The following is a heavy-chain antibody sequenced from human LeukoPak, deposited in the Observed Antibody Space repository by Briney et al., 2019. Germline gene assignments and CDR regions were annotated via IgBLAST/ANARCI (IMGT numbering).Heavy chain of an antibody. CDR3: ATGQVAGTDY. D-gene: IGHD6-19*01. CDR1: GFTFSSFS. V-gene: IGHV3-21*01. Sequence: PGGSLRLSCAASGFTFSSFSMNWVRQAPGKGLEWVSTISSSSTYIYYADSVKGRLIISRDNANNSLYLQMSSLRAEDTAVYYCATGQVAGTDYWGQGTLVTVSS. CDR2: ISSSSTYI. J-gene: IGHJ4*02.